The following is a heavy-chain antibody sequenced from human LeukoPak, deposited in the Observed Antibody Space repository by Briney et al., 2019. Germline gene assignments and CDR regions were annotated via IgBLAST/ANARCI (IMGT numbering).Heavy chain of an antibody. Sequence: PGGSLRLSCAASGFTVSSNYMSWVRQAPGKGLEWVSVIYSGGSTYYADSVKGRFTISRDNSKNTLYLRMNSLRAEDTAVYYCARVDGYSLGFDCWGQGALVTVSS. D-gene: IGHD5-24*01. J-gene: IGHJ4*02. CDR2: IYSGGST. V-gene: IGHV3-66*01. CDR3: ARVDGYSLGFDC. CDR1: GFTVSSNY.